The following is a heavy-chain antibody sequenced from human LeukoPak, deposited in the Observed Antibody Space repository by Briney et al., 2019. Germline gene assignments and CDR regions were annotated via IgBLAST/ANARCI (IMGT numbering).Heavy chain of an antibody. V-gene: IGHV4-59*01. Sequence: PSETLSLTCTVSGGSISSYYWSWIRQPPGKGLEWIGYIYYSGSTNYNPSLKSRVTISVDTSKNQFSLKLSSVTAADTAVYYCARGGVTPDYGDLRAYYYYYMDVWGKGTTVTVSS. CDR2: IYYSGST. CDR3: ARGGVTPDYGDLRAYYYYYMDV. CDR1: GGSISSYY. J-gene: IGHJ6*03. D-gene: IGHD4-17*01.